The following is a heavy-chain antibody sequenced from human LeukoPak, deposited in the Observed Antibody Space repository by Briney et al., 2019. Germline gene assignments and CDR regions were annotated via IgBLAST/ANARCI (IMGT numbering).Heavy chain of an antibody. CDR2: IHYSGST. D-gene: IGHD3-10*01. CDR1: GGSISTYY. CDR3: ARGSDYYGSGIKYNWFDP. V-gene: IGHV4-59*01. J-gene: IGHJ5*02. Sequence: SETLSLTCTVSGGSISTYYWSWIRQAPGQGLEWIGYIHYSGSTNYNPSLKSRVTISVDTSKNQFSLNLKSVTAADTAVYYCARGSDYYGSGIKYNWFDPWGQGTLVTVSS.